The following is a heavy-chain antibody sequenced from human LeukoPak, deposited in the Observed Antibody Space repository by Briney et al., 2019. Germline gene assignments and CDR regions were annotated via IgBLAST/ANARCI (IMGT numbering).Heavy chain of an antibody. CDR3: ARVESSDSNWFDP. D-gene: IGHD3-22*01. CDR1: GGPIGTSS. CDR2: IYYSGST. V-gene: IGHV4-59*01. J-gene: IGHJ5*02. Sequence: PSETLSLTCTVSGGPIGTSSWNWTRQPPGRGLEWIGYIYYSGSTNYNPSLKGRVTMSVDTSKNQFSLKLSSVTAADTAVYYCARVESSDSNWFDPWGQGTLVTVSS.